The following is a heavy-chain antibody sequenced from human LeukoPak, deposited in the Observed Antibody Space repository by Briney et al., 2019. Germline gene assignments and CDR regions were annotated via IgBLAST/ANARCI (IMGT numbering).Heavy chain of an antibody. V-gene: IGHV3-74*01. J-gene: IGHJ4*02. D-gene: IGHD4-11*01. Sequence: GGSLRLSCAASGFTFSRYWMHWVRQAPGKGLVWVSRSNTDGSSTNYADSVKGRFTTSRDNAKSTLYLQMNSLRAEDTAVYYCARGYSDYYYFDSWGQGTLVTVSS. CDR1: GFTFSRYW. CDR2: SNTDGSST. CDR3: ARGYSDYYYFDS.